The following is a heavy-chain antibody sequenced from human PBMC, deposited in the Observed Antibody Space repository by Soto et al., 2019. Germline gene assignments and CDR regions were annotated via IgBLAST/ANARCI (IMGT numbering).Heavy chain of an antibody. J-gene: IGHJ5*02. D-gene: IGHD1-7*01. CDR3: ARVWNYDRGVDWFDP. Sequence: GGSLRLSCAASGFTVSSNYMSWVHQAPGKGLEWVSVIYSGGSTYYADSVKGRFTISRHNSKNTLYLQMNSLRAEDTAVYYCARVWNYDRGVDWFDPWGQGTLVTVSS. CDR1: GFTVSSNY. V-gene: IGHV3-53*04. CDR2: IYSGGST.